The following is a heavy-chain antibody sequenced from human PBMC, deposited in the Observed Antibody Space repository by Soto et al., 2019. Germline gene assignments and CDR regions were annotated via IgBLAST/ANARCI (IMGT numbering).Heavy chain of an antibody. J-gene: IGHJ1*01. CDR1: GWSLSRGYYY. Sequence: QVALQGAGPRLGKPFQTLFLPCTVSGWSLSRGYYYWGWIRQPPGKGLEWIGYIYYSGSTYYNPSLKSRVTISVDTSKNQFSLKLSSVTAADTAVYYCATEAGEYFQHWGQGTLVTVSS. CDR3: ATEAGEYFQH. CDR2: IYYSGST. D-gene: IGHD3-10*01. V-gene: IGHV4-30-4*01.